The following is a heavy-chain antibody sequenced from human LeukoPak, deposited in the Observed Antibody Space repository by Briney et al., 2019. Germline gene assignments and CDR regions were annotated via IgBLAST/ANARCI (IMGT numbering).Heavy chain of an antibody. CDR2: ISYDGSNK. CDR1: GFTFSRHD. CDR3: AKGVSSSWSNDAFDI. Sequence: QSGGSLRLSCVASGFTFSRHDTNWVRQAPGKGLEWVAVISYDGSNKYYADSVKGRFTISRDNSKNTLYLQMNSLRTEDTAVYYCAKGVSSSWSNDAFDIWGQGTMVTVSS. V-gene: IGHV3-30*18. D-gene: IGHD6-13*01. J-gene: IGHJ3*02.